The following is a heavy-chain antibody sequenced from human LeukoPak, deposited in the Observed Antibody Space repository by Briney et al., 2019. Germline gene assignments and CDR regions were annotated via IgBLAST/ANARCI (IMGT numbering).Heavy chain of an antibody. Sequence: PGGSLRLSCAASGFTFSGYSMNWVRQAPGKGLEWVSYISSSSSTIYYADSVKGRFTISRDNAKNSLYLQMNSLRAEDTAVYFCARGSYSGYLGQGTLVTVSS. D-gene: IGHD1-26*01. CDR2: ISSSSSTI. V-gene: IGHV3-48*04. J-gene: IGHJ4*02. CDR1: GFTFSGYS. CDR3: ARGSYSGY.